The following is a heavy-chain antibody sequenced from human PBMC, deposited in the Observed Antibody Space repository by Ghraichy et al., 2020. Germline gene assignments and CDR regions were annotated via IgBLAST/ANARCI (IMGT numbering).Heavy chain of an antibody. V-gene: IGHV3-23*01. D-gene: IGHD6-19*01. Sequence: GGSLRLSCAASGFTFSSYAMSWVRQAPGKGLEWVSAISGSGSTYYADSVKGRFTISRDNSKNTLYLQMNSLRAEDTAVYYCEFYSSGWYDFDYGGQGTLVTVSS. CDR3: EFYSSGWYDFDY. CDR1: GFTFSSYA. CDR2: ISGSGST. J-gene: IGHJ4*02.